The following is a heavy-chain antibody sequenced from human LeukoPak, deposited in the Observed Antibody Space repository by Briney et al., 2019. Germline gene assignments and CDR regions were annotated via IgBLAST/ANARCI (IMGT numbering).Heavy chain of an antibody. V-gene: IGHV3-53*01. CDR1: GFIVNSNY. CDR3: ARGRKEGFDY. J-gene: IGHJ4*02. CDR2: IYSGGSV. Sequence: GGSLRLSCAASGFIVNSNYMSWVRQAPGKGLEWVSVIYSGGSVYYADSVKGRFTISRDNSKNTLFPQMNSLRAEDTAVYYCARGRKEGFDYWGQGTRVTVSS.